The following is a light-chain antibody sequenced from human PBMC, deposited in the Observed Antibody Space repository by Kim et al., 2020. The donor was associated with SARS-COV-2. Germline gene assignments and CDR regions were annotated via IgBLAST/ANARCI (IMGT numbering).Light chain of an antibody. CDR1: SSSIESNT. Sequence: PGQRVTSTCSGSSSSIESNTVNWYQQLPGTAPKLLIYSNNQRPSGVPDRFSGSKSGTSASLAISGLQSEDEADYYCAAWDDSLNGLFGGGTQLTVL. J-gene: IGLJ2*01. CDR3: AAWDDSLNGL. CDR2: SNN. V-gene: IGLV1-44*01.